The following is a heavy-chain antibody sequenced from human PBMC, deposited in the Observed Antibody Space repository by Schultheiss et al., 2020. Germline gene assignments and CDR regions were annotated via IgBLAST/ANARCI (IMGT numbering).Heavy chain of an antibody. V-gene: IGHV3-21*04. CDR3: TRRGKGSGYYFFDY. CDR1: GFTFSSYD. Sequence: GESLKITCAASGFTFSSYDMPWVRQATGKGLEWVSSISSSSSYIYYADSVKGRFTISRDNSKNTLYLQMNSLKTEDTAVYYCTRRGKGSGYYFFDYWGQGILVTVSS. D-gene: IGHD3-22*01. CDR2: ISSSSSYI. J-gene: IGHJ4*02.